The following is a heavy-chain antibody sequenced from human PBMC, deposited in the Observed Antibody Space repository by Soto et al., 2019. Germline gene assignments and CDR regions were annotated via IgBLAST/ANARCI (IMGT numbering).Heavy chain of an antibody. D-gene: IGHD3-9*01. Sequence: QVQLQQWGAGPLRPLETLSLTCGVSGGSFSGYYWAWIRQSPGKGLEWIGEINDRGSINYNPSLKSRVSISVDTSKTHYSLNLRSVTAADTAVYYCARESHDTLTGPPWVWYFDLWGRGTLVTVSS. CDR1: GGSFSGYY. CDR3: ARESHDTLTGPPWVWYFDL. CDR2: INDRGSI. J-gene: IGHJ2*01. V-gene: IGHV4-34*01.